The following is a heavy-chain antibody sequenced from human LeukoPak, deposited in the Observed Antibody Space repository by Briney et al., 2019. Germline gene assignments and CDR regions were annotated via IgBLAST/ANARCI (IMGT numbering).Heavy chain of an antibody. CDR3: AKPDTASSGFIPYYFDY. J-gene: IGHJ4*02. D-gene: IGHD3-22*01. CDR1: GFTFSSYA. CDR2: ISGSGGST. Sequence: PGGSLRLSCAASGFTFSSYAMSWVRQAPGKGLEWVSVISGSGGSTYYADSVKGRFTISRDNSKNTLYLQMNSLRAEDTAVYYCAKPDTASSGFIPYYFDYWGQGTLVTVSS. V-gene: IGHV3-23*01.